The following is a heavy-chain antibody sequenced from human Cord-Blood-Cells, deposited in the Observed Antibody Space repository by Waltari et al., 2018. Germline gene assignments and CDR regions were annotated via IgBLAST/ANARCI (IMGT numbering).Heavy chain of an antibody. D-gene: IGHD1-7*01. Sequence: QVQLQQWGAGLLKPSETLSLTCAVYGGSFSGYYWSWIRQPPGKGLEWIWEINHSGSTNYNPSLKSRVTISVDTSKNQFSLKLSSVTAADTAVYYCARGWTGTYAFDIWGQGTMVTDSS. CDR2: INHSGST. V-gene: IGHV4-34*01. CDR3: ARGWTGTYAFDI. J-gene: IGHJ3*02. CDR1: GGSFSGYY.